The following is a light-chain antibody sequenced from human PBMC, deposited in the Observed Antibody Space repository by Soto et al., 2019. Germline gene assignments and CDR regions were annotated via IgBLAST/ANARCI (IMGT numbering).Light chain of an antibody. CDR1: TSDVGGYNY. V-gene: IGLV2-14*01. CDR2: EVT. J-gene: IGLJ1*01. Sequence: QSVLIQPASVSGSLGQSITISCTGTTSDVGGYNYVSWYQQHPGKAPILMIYEVTNRPSGVSNRFSGSKSGNTASLTISGLQVEDEAEYYCGSYTGSITYVFGTGTKLTVL. CDR3: GSYTGSITYV.